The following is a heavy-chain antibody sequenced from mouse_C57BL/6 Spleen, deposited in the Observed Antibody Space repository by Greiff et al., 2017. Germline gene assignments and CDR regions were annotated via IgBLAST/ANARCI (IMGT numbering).Heavy chain of an antibody. CDR3: AIQGVSHSDY. J-gene: IGHJ2*01. V-gene: IGHV1-85*01. Sequence: VQLQQSGPELAKPGASVKLSCKASGYTFTSYDINWVKQRPGQGLEWIGWIYPRGGSTKYNEKFKGKATLTADTSSSTAYMELHSLTSEDSAVYFCAIQGVSHSDYWGQGTTLTVSS. CDR1: GYTFTSYD. CDR2: IYPRGGST.